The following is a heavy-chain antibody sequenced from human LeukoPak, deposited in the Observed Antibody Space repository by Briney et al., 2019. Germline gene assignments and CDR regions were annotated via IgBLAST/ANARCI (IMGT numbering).Heavy chain of an antibody. V-gene: IGHV4-61*02. D-gene: IGHD1-7*01. CDR1: GGSISSGSYY. CDR3: ARLYGNYQNYFDY. CDR2: IYTSGST. J-gene: IGHJ4*02. Sequence: SETLSLTCTVSGGSISSGSYYWSWIRQPAGKGLEWIGRIYTSGSTNYNPSLKSRVTISLDTSKNQLSLKLSSVTAADTAVYYCARLYGNYQNYFDYWGQGTLVTVSS.